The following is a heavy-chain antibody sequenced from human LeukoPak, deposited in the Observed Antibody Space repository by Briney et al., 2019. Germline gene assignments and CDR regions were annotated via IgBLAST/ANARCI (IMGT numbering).Heavy chain of an antibody. V-gene: IGHV3-30-3*01. J-gene: IGHJ4*02. CDR2: TSYDGNKK. Sequence: GGSLRLSCAASGFSFTNYAMYWVRQAPGKGLEWVAVTSYDGNKKFYADSVKGRFTISRDDSENTLYLQLNSLTVEDTAVYYCARGAPPDYWGQGAQVTVSS. CDR3: ARGAPPDY. CDR1: GFSFTNYA.